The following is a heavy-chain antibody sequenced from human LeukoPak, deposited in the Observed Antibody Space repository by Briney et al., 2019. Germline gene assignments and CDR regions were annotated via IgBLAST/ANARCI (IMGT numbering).Heavy chain of an antibody. CDR3: AKDSYDFWSGFDI. V-gene: IGHV3-23*01. Sequence: PGGSLRLSCVASGFTFSTYAMSWARQSPGRGLEWVSTISNFVGSTYYPDSVKGRFTISRDNSKNTLYLEMNSLSPEDTAVYYCAKDSYDFWSGFDIWGQGTVITVSS. CDR1: GFTFSTYA. J-gene: IGHJ4*02. D-gene: IGHD3-3*01. CDR2: ISNFVGST.